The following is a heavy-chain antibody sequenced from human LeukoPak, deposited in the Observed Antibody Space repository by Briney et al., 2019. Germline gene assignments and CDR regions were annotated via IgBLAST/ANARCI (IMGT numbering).Heavy chain of an antibody. CDR1: GGSFSGYY. CDR2: INHSGST. V-gene: IGHV4-34*01. Sequence: KPSETLSLTCAVYGGSFSGYYWSWIRQPPGKGREWIGEINHSGSTNYNPSLKSRVTISVDTSKNQFSLQLSSVTAADTAVYYCARNQYSSSWYVDWGQGTLVTVSS. CDR3: ARNQYSSSWYVD. D-gene: IGHD6-13*01. J-gene: IGHJ4*02.